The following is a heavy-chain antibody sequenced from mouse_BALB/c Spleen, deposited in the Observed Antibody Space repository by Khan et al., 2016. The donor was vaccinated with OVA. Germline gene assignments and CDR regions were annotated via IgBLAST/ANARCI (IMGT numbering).Heavy chain of an antibody. Sequence: QIQLVQSGPELKKPGETVKISCKASGYTFTNYRMNWMKQAPGKGLKWMGWINTYTGEPTYGADFKGRFAFTLETTARTAYLQINNLKDEDMATYFCARECSYWYFDVWGAGTTVTVSS. J-gene: IGHJ1*01. CDR3: ARECSYWYFDV. V-gene: IGHV9-1*02. CDR1: GYTFTNYR. CDR2: INTYTGEP.